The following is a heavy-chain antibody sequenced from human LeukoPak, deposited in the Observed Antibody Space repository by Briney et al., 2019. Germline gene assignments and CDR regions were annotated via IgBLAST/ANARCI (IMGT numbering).Heavy chain of an antibody. CDR2: INPNSGGT. CDR1: GYTFTGYY. Sequence: ASVKVSCKASGYTFTGYYMHWVRQAPGQGLEWMGWINPNSGGTNYAQKFQGRVTMTRDTSISTAYMELSRLRSDDTAVYCCARDLSCEGSCYDTYYYYGMDVWGQGTTVTVSS. J-gene: IGHJ6*02. CDR3: ARDLSCEGSCYDTYYYYGMDV. D-gene: IGHD2-15*01. V-gene: IGHV1-2*02.